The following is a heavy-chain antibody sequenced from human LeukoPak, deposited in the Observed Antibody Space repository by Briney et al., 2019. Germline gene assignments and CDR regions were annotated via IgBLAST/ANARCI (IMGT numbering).Heavy chain of an antibody. D-gene: IGHD2-21*01. CDR3: AREGACGGDCYAVDY. V-gene: IGHV4-4*07. Sequence: SETLSLTCTVSGGSISSYYWSWIRQPAGEGLEGIGRIYTIGSTIYNPALKSRVTMSVDTSKNQFSLKLSSVTAADTAVYYCAREGACGGDCYAVDYWGQGTLVTASS. CDR2: IYTIGST. J-gene: IGHJ4*02. CDR1: GGSISSYY.